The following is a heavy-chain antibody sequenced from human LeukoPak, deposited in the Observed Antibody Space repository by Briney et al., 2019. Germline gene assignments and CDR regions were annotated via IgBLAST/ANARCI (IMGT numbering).Heavy chain of an antibody. V-gene: IGHV3-30-3*01. D-gene: IGHD3-22*01. J-gene: IGHJ4*02. CDR2: ISYDGSNK. Sequence: GRSLRLSCAASGFTFSSYAMHWVRQAPGKGLEWVAVISYDGSNKYYADSVKGRFTISRDNSKNTLYLQMNSLRAEDTAVYYCARGGDYYDSSGYYYTDAFDYWGQGTLVTVSS. CDR3: ARGGDYYDSSGYYYTDAFDY. CDR1: GFTFSSYA.